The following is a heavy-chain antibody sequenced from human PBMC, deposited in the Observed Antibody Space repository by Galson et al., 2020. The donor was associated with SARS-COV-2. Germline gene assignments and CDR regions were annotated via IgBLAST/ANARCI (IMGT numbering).Heavy chain of an antibody. Sequence: QLGESLKISCAASGFTFSSYGMHWVRQAPGKGLEWVAVIWYDGSNKYYADSVKGRFTISRDNSKNTLYLQMNSLRAEDTAVYYCARDTYSSGWSFDYWGQGTLVTVSS. CDR2: IWYDGSNK. J-gene: IGHJ4*02. V-gene: IGHV3-33*01. CDR3: ARDTYSSGWSFDY. CDR1: GFTFSSYG. D-gene: IGHD6-19*01.